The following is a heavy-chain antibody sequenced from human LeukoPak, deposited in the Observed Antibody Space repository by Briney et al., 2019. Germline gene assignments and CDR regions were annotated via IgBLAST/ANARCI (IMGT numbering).Heavy chain of an antibody. D-gene: IGHD4-17*01. CDR2: INAHGSST. CDR1: GFTFSSYW. Sequence: GGSLRLSCAASGFTFSSYWMHWVRQAPGKGPVWVSRINAHGSSTNYADSVKGRFTISRDNAKNTVYLQMNSLSAEDTAMYYCTFSSYGDHIGVDAFDMWGQGTMVTVSS. CDR3: TFSSYGDHIGVDAFDM. J-gene: IGHJ3*02. V-gene: IGHV3-74*01.